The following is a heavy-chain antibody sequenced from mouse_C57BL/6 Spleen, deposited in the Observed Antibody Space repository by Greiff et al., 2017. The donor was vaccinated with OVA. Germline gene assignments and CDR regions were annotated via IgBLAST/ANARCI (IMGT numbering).Heavy chain of an antibody. CDR3: ARSQGSSYFDD. V-gene: IGHV1-69*01. D-gene: IGHD1-1*01. CDR1: GYTFTSYW. Sequence: QVQLQQPGAELVMPGASVKLSCKASGYTFTSYWMHWVKQRPGQGLEWIGEIDPSDSYTNYNQKFKGKSTLTVDKSSSTAYMQLSSLTSEDSAVYYCARSQGSSYFDDWGQGTTLTVSS. J-gene: IGHJ2*01. CDR2: IDPSDSYT.